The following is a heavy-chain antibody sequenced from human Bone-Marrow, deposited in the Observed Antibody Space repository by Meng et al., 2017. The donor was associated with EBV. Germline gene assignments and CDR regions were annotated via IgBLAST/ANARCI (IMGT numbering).Heavy chain of an antibody. Sequence: GQLVESGGGVVQPGRSLRLSLAASAFTFSHYGMHWVRQAPGKGLEWVAVVSADGDTTYFADSVKGRFTVSRDNSNNNLYLQMNSLTTEDTALYYCAKEGTGSRYTFDHWGQGTLVTVSS. V-gene: IGHV3-30*18. CDR3: AKEGTGSRYTFDH. J-gene: IGHJ4*02. CDR1: AFTFSHYG. D-gene: IGHD1-26*01. CDR2: VSADGDTT.